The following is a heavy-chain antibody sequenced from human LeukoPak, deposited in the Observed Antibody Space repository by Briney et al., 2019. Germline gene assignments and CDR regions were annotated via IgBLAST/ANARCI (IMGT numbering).Heavy chain of an antibody. D-gene: IGHD6-19*01. V-gene: IGHV4-59*01. CDR3: ARGSGWYYY. J-gene: IGHJ4*02. CDR1: GGSISNYY. CDR2: IYYSGST. Sequence: PSETLSLTCTVSGGSISNYYWSWIRQPPGKGLEWIGYIYYSGSTNYNPSLKSRVTISVDTSKNQFSLKLSSVTAADTAVYYCARGSGWYYYWGQGTLVTVSS.